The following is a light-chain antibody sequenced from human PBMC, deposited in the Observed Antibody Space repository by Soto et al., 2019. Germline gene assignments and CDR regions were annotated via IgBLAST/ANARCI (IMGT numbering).Light chain of an antibody. CDR1: QGISNW. CDR2: AAS. Sequence: DIKMCQFPSSLSASVGDRVSITCRASQGISNWLAWYQQRPGKAPKSLIFAASSLQSGVSSRFSGSGSGTEFTLTISNLQPEDFASYFCQQYDRFPNTFGQGTRREIK. V-gene: IGKV1D-16*01. J-gene: IGKJ5*01. CDR3: QQYDRFPNT.